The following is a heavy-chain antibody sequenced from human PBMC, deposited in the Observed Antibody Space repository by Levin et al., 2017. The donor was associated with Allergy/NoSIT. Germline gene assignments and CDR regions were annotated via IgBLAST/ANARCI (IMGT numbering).Heavy chain of an antibody. CDR3: AKGPPPPYSSSWYWVDY. CDR1: GFTFSSYA. J-gene: IGHJ4*02. Sequence: PGGSLRLSCAASGFTFSSYAMSWVRQAPGKGLEWVSAISGSGGSTYYADSVKGRFTISRDNSKNTLYLQMNSLRAEDTAVYYCAKGPPPPYSSSWYWVDYWGQGTLVTVSS. V-gene: IGHV3-23*01. CDR2: ISGSGGST. D-gene: IGHD6-13*01.